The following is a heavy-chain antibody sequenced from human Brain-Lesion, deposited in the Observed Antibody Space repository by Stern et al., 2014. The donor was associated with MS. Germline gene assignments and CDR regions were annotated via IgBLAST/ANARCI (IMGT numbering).Heavy chain of an antibody. CDR1: GDSISSGGFS. J-gene: IGHJ5*02. V-gene: IGHV4-30-2*01. CDR3: ARGDYNILTGFYGENNWFDP. Sequence: VQLVESGSGLVKPSQTLSLTCNVSGDSISSGGFSWSWIRQPPGKGLEWIAYVYFGGQPFSGRSLKGRVTFPVDRPKTQFSLKLTSVTAADTAVYYCARGDYNILTGFYGENNWFDPWGQGILVTVSS. CDR2: VYFGGQP. D-gene: IGHD3-9*01.